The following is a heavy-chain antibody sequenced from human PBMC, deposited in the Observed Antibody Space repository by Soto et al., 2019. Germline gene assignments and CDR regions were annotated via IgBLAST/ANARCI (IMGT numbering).Heavy chain of an antibody. D-gene: IGHD2-15*01. CDR2: INSDGSST. V-gene: IGHV3-74*01. CDR1: GFTFSSYW. J-gene: IGHJ5*02. CDR3: ARVGTGRGGYADCSGGSCYSISS. Sequence: EVQLVESGGGLVQPGGSLRLSCAASGFTFSSYWMHWVRQAPGKGLVWVSRINSDGSSTSYADSVKGRFTISRDNAKNTLYLQMNSLGAEDTAVYYCARVGTGRGGYADCSGGSCYSISSWGQGTLVTVSS.